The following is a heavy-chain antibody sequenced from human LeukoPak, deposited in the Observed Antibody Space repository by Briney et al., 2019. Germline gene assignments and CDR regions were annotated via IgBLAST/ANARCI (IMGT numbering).Heavy chain of an antibody. V-gene: IGHV5-10-1*01. CDR1: GYSFTSYW. CDR2: IDPSDSYT. J-gene: IGHJ4*02. D-gene: IGHD3-22*01. Sequence: PGESLRISCKGSGYSFTSYWISWVRQMPGKGLEWMGRIDPSDSYTNYSPSFQGHVTISADKSISTAYLQWSSLKASDTAMYYCATNRHYYDSSEEFDYWGQGTLVTVSS. CDR3: ATNRHYYDSSEEFDY.